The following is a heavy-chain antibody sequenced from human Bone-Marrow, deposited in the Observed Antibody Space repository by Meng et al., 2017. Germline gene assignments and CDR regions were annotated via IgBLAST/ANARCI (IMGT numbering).Heavy chain of an antibody. V-gene: IGHV4-34*01. CDR2: INHSGST. Sequence: QVQLQQWGAGLLKPSETLSLTCVVSGGSFSDYYWSWIRQPPGKGLEWIGEINHSGSTNYNPSLESRATISVDTSQNNLSLKLSSVTAADSAVYYCARGPTTMAHDIDYWGQGTLVTVSS. CDR3: ARGPTTMAHDIDY. D-gene: IGHD4-11*01. J-gene: IGHJ4*02. CDR1: GGSFSDYY.